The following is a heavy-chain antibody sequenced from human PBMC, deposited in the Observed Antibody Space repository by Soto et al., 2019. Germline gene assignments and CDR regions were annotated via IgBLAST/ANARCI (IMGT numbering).Heavy chain of an antibody. V-gene: IGHV3-23*01. CDR1: GFTFSIYA. Sequence: EVQLLESGGGLVQPGGSLRLSCAASGFTFSIYAMSWVRQAPGKGLEWVSAISGSGDYTYYADSVKGRFAISRDNSKNTLYLQMNSLRAEDTAAYYFAKVLKAVAGTYDYWGQGILVTVSS. J-gene: IGHJ4*02. CDR3: AKVLKAVAGTYDY. D-gene: IGHD6-19*01. CDR2: ISGSGDYT.